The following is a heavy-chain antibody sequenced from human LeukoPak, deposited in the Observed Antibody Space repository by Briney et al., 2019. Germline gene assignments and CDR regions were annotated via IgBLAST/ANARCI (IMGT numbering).Heavy chain of an antibody. D-gene: IGHD2-15*01. CDR2: IYTSGST. J-gene: IGHJ6*02. CDR1: GGSISSYY. CDR3: ARDKRYCSGGSCYSGSYGMDV. V-gene: IGHV4-4*07. Sequence: SETLSLTCTVSGGSISSYYWSWIRQPAGKGLEWIGRIYTSGSTNYNPSLKSRVTMSVDTSKNQFSLKLSSVTAADTAVYYCARDKRYCSGGSCYSGSYGMDVWGQGTTVTVSS.